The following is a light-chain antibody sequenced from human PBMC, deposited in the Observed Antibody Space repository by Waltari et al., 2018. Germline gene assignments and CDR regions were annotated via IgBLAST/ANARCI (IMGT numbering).Light chain of an antibody. CDR3: ATWDDGLGGVWV. CDR2: RND. J-gene: IGLJ3*02. V-gene: IGLV1-44*01. CDR1: DSHIGHHV. Sequence: QSVLTQPPSASATPGHRVIISCSGRDSHIGHHVVNWYQPLPGTAPKLRIYRNDLRPSGVPDRFSASKSGTSASLAISGLQSEDEADYYCATWDDGLGGVWVFGGGTKVTVL.